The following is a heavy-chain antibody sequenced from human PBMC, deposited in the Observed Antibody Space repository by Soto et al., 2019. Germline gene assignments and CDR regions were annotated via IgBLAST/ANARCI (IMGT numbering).Heavy chain of an antibody. CDR1: GYTLTELS. CDR2: FDPEDGET. J-gene: IGHJ3*02. D-gene: IGHD2-15*01. CDR3: VTVLYEKYCSGGSCYSGSGAFDI. V-gene: IGHV1-24*01. Sequence: ASVKVSCKVSGYTLTELSMHWVRQAPGKGLEWMGGFDPEDGETIYAQKFQGRVTMTEDTSTDTAYMELSSLRSEDTAVYYCVTVLYEKYCSGGSCYSGSGAFDIWGQGTMVTVS.